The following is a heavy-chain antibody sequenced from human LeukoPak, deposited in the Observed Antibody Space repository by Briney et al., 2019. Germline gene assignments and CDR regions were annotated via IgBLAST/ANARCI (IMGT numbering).Heavy chain of an antibody. Sequence: ASVKVSCKASGYSFTTNGISWVRQAPGQGLEWMGWISAYNGNTNYAQKLQGRVTMTTDTSTSTAYMELRSLRSDDTAVYYCARYYKYYYDSSGYFDYWGQGTLVTVSS. D-gene: IGHD3-22*01. V-gene: IGHV1-18*01. CDR2: ISAYNGNT. CDR1: GYSFTTNG. CDR3: ARYYKYYYDSSGYFDY. J-gene: IGHJ4*02.